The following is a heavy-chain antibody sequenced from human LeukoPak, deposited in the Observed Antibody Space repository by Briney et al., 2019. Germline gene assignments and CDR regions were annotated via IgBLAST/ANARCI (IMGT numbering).Heavy chain of an antibody. J-gene: IGHJ4*02. V-gene: IGHV3-7*03. CDR3: AGDQYDTWSRRGNFDS. CDR1: GFTFGKYW. Sequence: GRSLRLSCVASGFTFGKYWMSWVRQAPGKGLEWVANIKLDGSEKNYVDSVKGRFTISRDNTENSLYLQMNSLRAEDTAVFYCAGDQYDTWSRRGNFDSWGQGTLVIVSS. D-gene: IGHD3-3*01. CDR2: IKLDGSEK.